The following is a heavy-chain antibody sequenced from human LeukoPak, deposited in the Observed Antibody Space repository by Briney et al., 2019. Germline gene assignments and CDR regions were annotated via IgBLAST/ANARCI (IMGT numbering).Heavy chain of an antibody. D-gene: IGHD3-9*01. CDR1: GFTFSSYA. V-gene: IGHV3-23*01. CDR3: AKGGIKRFGLVPDWFDP. Sequence: GGSLRLSCAASGFTFSSYAMSWVRQAPGKGLEWVSAISGSGGSTYYADSVKGRFTISRDNSKSTLFLQMNSPRAEDTAVYYCAKGGIKRFGLVPDWFDPWGQGALVTVSS. CDR2: ISGSGGST. J-gene: IGHJ5*02.